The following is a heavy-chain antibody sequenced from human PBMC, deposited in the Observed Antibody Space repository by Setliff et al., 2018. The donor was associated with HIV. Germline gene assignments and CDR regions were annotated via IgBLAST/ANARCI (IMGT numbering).Heavy chain of an antibody. CDR1: GFTLHEYT. CDR2: ISWNGDST. V-gene: IGHV3-20*04. Sequence: PGGSLRLSCAASGFTLHEYTMTWVRQAPGKGLEWICGISWNGDSTNYAGSVKGRFTISRDNAKNSLFLEMTNLRAEDTAFYYCTNKPESFNSFEVWGQGTMVTVSS. CDR3: TNKPESFNSFEV. J-gene: IGHJ3*01.